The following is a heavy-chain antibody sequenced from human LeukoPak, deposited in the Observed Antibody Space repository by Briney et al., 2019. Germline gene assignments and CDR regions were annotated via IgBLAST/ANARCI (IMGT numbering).Heavy chain of an antibody. V-gene: IGHV3-21*01. J-gene: IGHJ5*02. CDR1: GFTFSTYH. CDR2: IGAGSNYI. D-gene: IGHD5-12*01. CDR3: ARDAGNSGYGCDL. Sequence: NPGGSLRLSCAASGFTFSTYHMNWVRQAPGKGLEWVSFIGAGSNYINYADSVKGRFTISRDNAENSLYLQMNSLRVEDTAIYYCARDAGNSGYGCDLWGQGTLVTVSS.